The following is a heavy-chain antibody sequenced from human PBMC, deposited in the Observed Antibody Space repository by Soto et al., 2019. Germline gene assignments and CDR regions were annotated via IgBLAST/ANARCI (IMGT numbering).Heavy chain of an antibody. CDR2: ISAYNGNT. Sequence: ASVKVSCKASGYTFTGYYMHWVRQAPGQGLEWMGWISAYNGNTNYAQKLQGRVTITRDTSASTAYMELSSLRSEDTAVYYCARDPGSGWYDYWGQGTLVTVSS. CDR3: ARDPGSGWYDY. D-gene: IGHD6-19*01. V-gene: IGHV1-18*04. J-gene: IGHJ4*02. CDR1: GYTFTGYY.